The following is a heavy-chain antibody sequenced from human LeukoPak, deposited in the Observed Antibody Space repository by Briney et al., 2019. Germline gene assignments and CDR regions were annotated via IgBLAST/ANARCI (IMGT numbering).Heavy chain of an antibody. CDR1: GFPFSSYG. J-gene: IGHJ4*02. CDR2: ISTDGYTT. D-gene: IGHD2-15*01. V-gene: IGHV3-74*01. CDR3: VVGGSPGY. Sequence: GGSLRLSCAASGFPFSSYGMHWVRQAPRKGLVWVSRISTDGYTTDYADFVQGRFTASGDNTKNTWSLEMNSLRAEDTAVYYCVVGGSPGYWGQGTLVTVSS.